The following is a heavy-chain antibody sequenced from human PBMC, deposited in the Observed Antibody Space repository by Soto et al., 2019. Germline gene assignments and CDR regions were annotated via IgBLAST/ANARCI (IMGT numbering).Heavy chain of an antibody. CDR1: GYSFTSYW. CDR2: IYPGDSDT. CDR3: ARLAGATEAKYYCYGMDV. J-gene: IGHJ6*02. V-gene: IGHV5-51*01. Sequence: GESLKISCKGSGYSFTSYWIGWVRQMPGKGLEWMGIIYPGDSDTRYGPSFQGQVTISADKSISTAYLQWSSLKASDTAMYYCARLAGATEAKYYCYGMDVWGQGTTVTVSS. D-gene: IGHD1-26*01.